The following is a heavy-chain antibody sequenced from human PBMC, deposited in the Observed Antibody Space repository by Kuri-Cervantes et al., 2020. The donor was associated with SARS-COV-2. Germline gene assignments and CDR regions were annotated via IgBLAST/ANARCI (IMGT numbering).Heavy chain of an antibody. CDR2: INHSGST. Sequence: SETLSLTCAVYGGSFSGYYWSWIRQPPGKGLEWIGEINHSGSTNYNPSPKSRVTISVDTSKNQFSLKLSSVTAADTAVYYCARASDFWSGYYQTPYYYYYYYMDVWGKGTTVTVSS. CDR1: GGSFSGYY. V-gene: IGHV4-34*01. CDR3: ARASDFWSGYYQTPYYYYYYYMDV. J-gene: IGHJ6*03. D-gene: IGHD3-3*01.